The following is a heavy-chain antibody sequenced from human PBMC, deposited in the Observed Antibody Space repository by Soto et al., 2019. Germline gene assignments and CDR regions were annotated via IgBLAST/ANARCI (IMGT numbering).Heavy chain of an antibody. Sequence: PXGSLRLTCTASGFTVSNYSVSWVRQAPGMGLEWVSTISDSGVNTFFGDSMKDRFTISRDNSKSTVYLQLNTVRAEDTAIYYCERAIGAEFFDDWGQGTLVTVSS. CDR3: ERAIGAEFFDD. CDR1: GFTVSNYS. V-gene: IGHV3-23*01. J-gene: IGHJ4*02. D-gene: IGHD6-25*01. CDR2: ISDSGVNT.